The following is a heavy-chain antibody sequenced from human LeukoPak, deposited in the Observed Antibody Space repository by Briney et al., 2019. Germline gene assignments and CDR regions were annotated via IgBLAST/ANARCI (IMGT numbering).Heavy chain of an antibody. V-gene: IGHV3-30-3*01. CDR2: ISYDGSNK. CDR3: ARDLILPHYYDSSALTYYFGY. Sequence: GGSLRLSCAASGFTFSSYAMHWVRQAPGKGLEWVAVISYDGSNKYYADSVKGRFTISRDNSKNTLYLQMNSLRAEDTAVYYCARDLILPHYYDSSALTYYFGYWGQGTLVTVSS. CDR1: GFTFSSYA. J-gene: IGHJ4*02. D-gene: IGHD3-22*01.